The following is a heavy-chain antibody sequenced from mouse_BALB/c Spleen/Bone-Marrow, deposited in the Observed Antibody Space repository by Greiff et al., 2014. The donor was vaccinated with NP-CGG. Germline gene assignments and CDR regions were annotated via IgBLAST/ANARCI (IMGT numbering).Heavy chain of an antibody. CDR2: IDPANGNT. CDR3: ASSIYYGYDGAY. D-gene: IGHD2-2*01. CDR1: GFNIKDTY. Sequence: VTLKESGAELVKPGASVKLSCTASGFNIKDTYMHWVKQRPEQGLEWIGRIDPANGNTKYDPKFQGKATIAADTSSNTAYLQLSSLTSEDTAVYYCASSIYYGYDGAYWGQGTLVTVSA. J-gene: IGHJ3*01. V-gene: IGHV14-3*02.